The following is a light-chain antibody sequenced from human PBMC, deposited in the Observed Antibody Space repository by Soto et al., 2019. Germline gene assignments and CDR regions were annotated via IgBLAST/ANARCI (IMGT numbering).Light chain of an antibody. V-gene: IGKV1-39*01. J-gene: IGKJ2*01. CDR1: QTINNY. Sequence: DIQMTQSPSSLSASVGDRVTITCRTSQTINNYLNWYRQKPGKVPEVLIYGASSLQRGFSSRFTCSASMTYFPLTISSLQPEDFATYYCQQVYDFPHTFGQGTKVE. CDR2: GAS. CDR3: QQVYDFPHT.